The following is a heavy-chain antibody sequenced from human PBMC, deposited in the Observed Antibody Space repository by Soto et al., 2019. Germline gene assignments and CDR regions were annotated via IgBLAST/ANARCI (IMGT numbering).Heavy chain of an antibody. J-gene: IGHJ3*02. CDR2: ITHDGSTT. CDR1: GFSISKHG. CDR3: AKDRFSAVGLGPISLDAFDT. D-gene: IGHD1-26*01. V-gene: IGHV3-30*18. Sequence: PGGTLCLSCVASGFSISKHGMHWVRQAPREELEWVAVITHDGSTTKYEPSVKGRFTISRDNSKNRLSLKMNFLRPADTAVYYCAKDRFSAVGLGPISLDAFDTWGQGTMVTVSS.